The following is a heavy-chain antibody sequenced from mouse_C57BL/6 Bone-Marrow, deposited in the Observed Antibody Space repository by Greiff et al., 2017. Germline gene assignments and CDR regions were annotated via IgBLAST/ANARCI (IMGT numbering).Heavy chain of an antibody. V-gene: IGHV5-15*04. J-gene: IGHJ4*01. CDR3: ARQNSNYFFYAMDY. Sequence: EVKLVDSGGGLVQPGGSLKLSCAASGFTFSDYGMAWVRQAPRKGPEWVAFISNLAYSIYYADTVTGRFTISRENAKNTLYLEMSSLRSEDTAMYYCARQNSNYFFYAMDYWGQGTSVTVSS. CDR2: ISNLAYSI. D-gene: IGHD2-5*01. CDR1: GFTFSDYG.